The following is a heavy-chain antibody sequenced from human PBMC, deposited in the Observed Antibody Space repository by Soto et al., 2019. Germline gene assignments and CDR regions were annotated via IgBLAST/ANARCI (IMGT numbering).Heavy chain of an antibody. CDR3: ARHSSSSAHYYYYYYMDV. Sequence: GGSLRLSCAASGFTFSSYAMSWVRQAPGKGLEWVSAISGSGGSTYYADSVKGRFTISRDNSKNTLYLQMNSLRAEDTAVYYCARHSSSSAHYYYYYYMDVWGKGTTVTVSS. D-gene: IGHD6-6*01. CDR1: GFTFSSYA. V-gene: IGHV3-23*01. J-gene: IGHJ6*03. CDR2: ISGSGGST.